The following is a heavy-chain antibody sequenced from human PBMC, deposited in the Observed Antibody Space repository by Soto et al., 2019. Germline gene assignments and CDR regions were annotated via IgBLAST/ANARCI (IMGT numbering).Heavy chain of an antibody. CDR3: ARVFWSGYHFDY. CDR1: GFTFSSYA. Sequence: LRLSCAASGFTFSSYAMSWVRQAPGKGLEWVSAISDSGGSTYYADSVKGRFTISRDNSKNTLYLQMNSLRAEDTAVYYCARVFWSGYHFDYWGQGTLVTVSS. V-gene: IGHV3-23*01. CDR2: ISDSGGST. D-gene: IGHD3-3*01. J-gene: IGHJ4*02.